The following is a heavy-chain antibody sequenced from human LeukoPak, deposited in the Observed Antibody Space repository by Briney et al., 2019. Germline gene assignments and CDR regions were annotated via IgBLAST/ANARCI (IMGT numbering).Heavy chain of an antibody. CDR1: GFSFSSYA. CDR3: AKAPVTSCRGAFCYPFDY. J-gene: IGHJ4*02. V-gene: IGHV3-23*01. Sequence: GGSLRLSCATSGFSFSSYAMSWVRQAPGKGLEWVSAMSSSDDGRYYAASVRGRFTISRDTSRSTLYLQMNSLRAEDAAVYYCAKAPVTSCRGAFCYPFDYWGQGALVTVSS. D-gene: IGHD2-15*01. CDR2: MSSSDDGR.